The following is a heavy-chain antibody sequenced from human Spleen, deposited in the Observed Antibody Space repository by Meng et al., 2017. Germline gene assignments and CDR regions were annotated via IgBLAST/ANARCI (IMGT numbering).Heavy chain of an antibody. Sequence: GESLKISCAASGFTFSSYAMSWVRQAPGKGLEWVSAISGSGGSTYYADSVKGRFTISRDNSKNTLYLQMNSLRAEDTAVYYCAKDGNVGIFDSWGQGTLVTVSS. CDR1: GFTFSSYA. V-gene: IGHV3-23*01. D-gene: IGHD1-26*01. CDR2: ISGSGGST. CDR3: AKDGNVGIFDS. J-gene: IGHJ4*02.